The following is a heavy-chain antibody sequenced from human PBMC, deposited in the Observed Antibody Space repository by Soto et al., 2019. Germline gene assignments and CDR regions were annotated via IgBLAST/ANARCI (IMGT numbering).Heavy chain of an antibody. CDR1: GFTFSSYA. V-gene: IGHV3-30-3*01. Sequence: QVQLVESGGGVVQPGRSLRLSCAASGFTFSSYAMHWVRQAPGKGLEWVAVISYDGSNKYYADSVKGRFTISRDNSKNTLYLQMNSLRAEDTAVYYCARDPINGGDYYYYGMDVWGQGTTVTVSS. D-gene: IGHD4-17*01. CDR3: ARDPINGGDYYYYGMDV. J-gene: IGHJ6*02. CDR2: ISYDGSNK.